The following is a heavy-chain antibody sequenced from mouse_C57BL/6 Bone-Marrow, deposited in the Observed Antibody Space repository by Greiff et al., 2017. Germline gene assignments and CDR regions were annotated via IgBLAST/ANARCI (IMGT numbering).Heavy chain of an antibody. Sequence: EVQLVESGGGLVQPGGSLKLSCAASGFTFSDYYMYWVRQTPEKRLEWVAYISNGGGSTYYPDTVKGRFTISRDNAKNTLYLQMSRLKSEDTAMYYCARHSGSNYGEYWYFDVWGTGTTVTVSS. D-gene: IGHD1-1*01. J-gene: IGHJ1*03. V-gene: IGHV5-12*01. CDR2: ISNGGGST. CDR3: ARHSGSNYGEYWYFDV. CDR1: GFTFSDYY.